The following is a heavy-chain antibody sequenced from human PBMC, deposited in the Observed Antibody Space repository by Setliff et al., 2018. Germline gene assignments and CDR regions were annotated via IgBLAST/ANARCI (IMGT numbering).Heavy chain of an antibody. D-gene: IGHD5-18*01. CDR2: TIPMFGST. CDR1: GGTFSSYG. Sequence: SVKVSCKASGGTFSSYGISWVRQAPGQGLEWMGGTIPMFGSTKYAQKFQDRVTIITDESTSTAYMELRSLRTEDTAVYYCAREGVDTRSSTDYRYYMDVWGKGTTVTVSS. CDR3: AREGVDTRSSTDYRYYMDV. V-gene: IGHV1-69*05. J-gene: IGHJ6*03.